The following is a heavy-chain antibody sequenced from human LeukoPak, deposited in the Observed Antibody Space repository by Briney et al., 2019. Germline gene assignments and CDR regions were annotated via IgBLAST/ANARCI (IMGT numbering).Heavy chain of an antibody. CDR1: GVSINSHY. Sequence: SETLSLTCTVSGVSINSHYWSWLRQPPGKGLEGIGYIFKGGRTNYNPSLMSRVTMSVHTSRDQFSLRLSSVTAADTAIYYCASRSAGSTWYGVFDYWSQGTLVTVSS. J-gene: IGHJ4*02. D-gene: IGHD6-13*01. CDR3: ASRSAGSTWYGVFDY. CDR2: IFKGGRT. V-gene: IGHV4-59*11.